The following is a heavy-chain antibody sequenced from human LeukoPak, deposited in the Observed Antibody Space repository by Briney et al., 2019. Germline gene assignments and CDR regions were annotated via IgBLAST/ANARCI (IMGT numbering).Heavy chain of an antibody. Sequence: TSETLSLTCTVSGGSISSSSYYWGWIRQPPGKGLEWIGNIYYSGSTYYNPSLKSRVTISVDTSKNHFSLKLSSVTAADTAVYYCARVPQDYYDSSGYYYFDYWGQGTLVTVSS. CDR1: GGSISSSSYY. D-gene: IGHD3-22*01. J-gene: IGHJ4*02. V-gene: IGHV4-39*07. CDR3: ARVPQDYYDSSGYYYFDY. CDR2: IYYSGST.